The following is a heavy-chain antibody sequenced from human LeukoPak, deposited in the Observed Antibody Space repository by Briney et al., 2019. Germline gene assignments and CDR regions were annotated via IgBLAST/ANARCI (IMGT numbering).Heavy chain of an antibody. Sequence: ASVKVSCKASGYTFTGYYMHWVRQAPGQGLEWMGWINPNSGGTNYAQKFQGRVTVTRDTSISTAYMELSRLRSDDTAVYYCAREGVGYCSSTSCFNDYWGQGTLVTVSP. CDR2: INPNSGGT. CDR3: AREGVGYCSSTSCFNDY. D-gene: IGHD2-2*01. CDR1: GYTFTGYY. V-gene: IGHV1-2*02. J-gene: IGHJ4*02.